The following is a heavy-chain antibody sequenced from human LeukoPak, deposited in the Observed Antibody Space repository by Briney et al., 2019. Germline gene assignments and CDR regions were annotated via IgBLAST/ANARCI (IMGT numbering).Heavy chain of an antibody. CDR3: ARDVTSIVVVTANYGDQIGDAFDI. CDR1: GGTFSSYA. V-gene: IGHV1-69*05. D-gene: IGHD2-21*02. J-gene: IGHJ3*02. CDR2: IIPIFGTA. Sequence: SVKVSCKASGGTFSSYAISWVRQAPGQGLEWMGGIIPIFGTANYAQKFQGRVTITTDESTSTAYMELSSLKSEDTAVYYCARDVTSIVVVTANYGDQIGDAFDIWGQGTMVTVSS.